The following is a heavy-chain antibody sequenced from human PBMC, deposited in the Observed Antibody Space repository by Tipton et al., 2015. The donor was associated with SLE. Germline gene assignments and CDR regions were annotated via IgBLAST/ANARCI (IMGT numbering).Heavy chain of an antibody. V-gene: IGHV4-30-2*01. CDR1: GFTFSSYA. CDR3: ARLLYYYDYMDV. CDR2: IYHSGST. Sequence: LRLSCSASGFTFSSYAMHWVRQAPGKGLEWIGYIYHSGSTYYNPSLKSRVTISVDRSTNQFSLRLRSVTAADTAVYYCARLLYYYDYMDVWGKGITVTLSS. J-gene: IGHJ6*03.